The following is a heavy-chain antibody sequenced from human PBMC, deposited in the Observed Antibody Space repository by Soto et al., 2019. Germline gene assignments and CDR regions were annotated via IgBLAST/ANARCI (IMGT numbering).Heavy chain of an antibody. CDR3: AKDLSPYSSGLYSSSTPLYCMDV. V-gene: IGHV3-23*01. CDR1: GFTFSSYA. D-gene: IGHD6-19*01. CDR2: ISGTGGST. Sequence: GGSLRLSCAASGFTFSSYAMNWVRQGPGKGLEWVAAISGTGGSTYYTDSVKGRLTIARDNSKTTLYLQMNSLRAEDTAVYYCAKDLSPYSSGLYSSSTPLYCMDVWGQGTTVTVSS. J-gene: IGHJ6*02.